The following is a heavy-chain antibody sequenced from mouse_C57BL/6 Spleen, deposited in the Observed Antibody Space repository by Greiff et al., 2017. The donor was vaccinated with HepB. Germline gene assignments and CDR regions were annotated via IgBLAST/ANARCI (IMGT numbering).Heavy chain of an antibody. CDR3: ARDDYDWVYWYFDV. V-gene: IGHV1-53*01. D-gene: IGHD2-4*01. CDR2: INPSNGGT. CDR1: GYTFTSYW. J-gene: IGHJ1*03. Sequence: QVQLQQPGTELVKPGASVKLSCKASGYTFTSYWMHWVKQRPGQGLEWIGNINPSNGGTNYNEKFKSKATLTVDKSSSTAYMQLSSLTSEDSAVYYCARDDYDWVYWYFDVWGTGTTVTVSS.